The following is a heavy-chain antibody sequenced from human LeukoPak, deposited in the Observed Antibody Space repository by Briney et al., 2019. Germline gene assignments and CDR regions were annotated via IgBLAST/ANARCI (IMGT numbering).Heavy chain of an antibody. Sequence: SETLSLTCTVSGGSISSSSYYWGWIRQPPGKGLEWIGSIYYSGSTYYNPSLKSRVTISVDTSKNQFSLKLSSVTAADTAVYYCARRADCSSTSCYWFRRWFDPWGQGTLVTVSS. D-gene: IGHD2-2*01. CDR2: IYYSGST. J-gene: IGHJ5*02. V-gene: IGHV4-39*01. CDR1: GGSISSSSYY. CDR3: ARRADCSSTSCYWFRRWFDP.